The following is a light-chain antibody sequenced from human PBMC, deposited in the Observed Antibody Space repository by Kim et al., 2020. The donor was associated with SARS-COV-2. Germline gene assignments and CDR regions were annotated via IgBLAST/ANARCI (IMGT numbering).Light chain of an antibody. Sequence: GQYVPTSCTENRSDVGGYNYVSWYQQHPGKAPKLMIYDVSKRPSGVPDRFSGSKSGNTASLTISGLQAEDEADYYCCSYAGSYTYVFGTGTKVTVL. J-gene: IGLJ1*01. CDR1: RSDVGGYNY. CDR2: DVS. V-gene: IGLV2-11*01. CDR3: CSYAGSYTYV.